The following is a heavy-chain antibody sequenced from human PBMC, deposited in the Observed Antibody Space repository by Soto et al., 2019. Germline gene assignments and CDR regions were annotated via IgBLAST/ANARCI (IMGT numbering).Heavy chain of an antibody. CDR1: GDPFNFYT. Sequence: QVQLVQSGADVQRPGSSVRVSCKASGDPFNFYTINWVRQAPGQGLQWMGRINPILSMSNYAPRFQGRVTMSADKSTSTAYMELSSLRSEDTGMYYCATSYGSGYRAFDSWGQGALVTVSS. V-gene: IGHV1-69*02. J-gene: IGHJ4*02. CDR3: ATSYGSGYRAFDS. CDR2: INPILSMS. D-gene: IGHD3-10*01.